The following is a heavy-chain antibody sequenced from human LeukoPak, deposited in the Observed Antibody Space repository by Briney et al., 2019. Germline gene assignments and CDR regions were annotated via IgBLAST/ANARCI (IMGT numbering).Heavy chain of an antibody. CDR1: GGSISSYY. Sequence: SETLSLTCTVSGGSISSYYWSRIRQPAGKGLEWIGRIYTSGSTNYNPSLKSRVTMSVDTSKNQFSLKLSSVTAADTAVYYCAGLYYYGSGSSFDYWGQGTLVTVSS. D-gene: IGHD3-10*01. J-gene: IGHJ4*02. V-gene: IGHV4-4*07. CDR3: AGLYYYGSGSSFDY. CDR2: IYTSGST.